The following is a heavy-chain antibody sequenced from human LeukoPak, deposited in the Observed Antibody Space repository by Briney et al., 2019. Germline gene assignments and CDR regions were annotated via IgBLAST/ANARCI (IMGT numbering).Heavy chain of an antibody. Sequence: ASVKVSCKASGGTFSSYAISWVRQAPGQGLEWMGGIIPIFGTANYAQKFQGRVTITADESTSTAYMELSSLRSEDTAVYYCAKDPTKTSWELLFPPYYYYYYMDVWGKGTTVTVSS. D-gene: IGHD1-26*01. CDR3: AKDPTKTSWELLFPPYYYYYYMDV. CDR1: GGTFSSYA. CDR2: IIPIFGTA. V-gene: IGHV1-69*13. J-gene: IGHJ6*03.